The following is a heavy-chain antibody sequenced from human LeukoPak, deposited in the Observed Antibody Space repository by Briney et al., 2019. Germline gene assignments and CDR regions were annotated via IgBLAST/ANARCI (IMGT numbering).Heavy chain of an antibody. CDR3: ARAITFFGVDYYFDS. Sequence: GGSLRLSCAASGFTFSSYWMSWVRQAPGKGLEWVANIKQDGSEKYYVDSVKGRFTISRDNAKNSLYLQMNSLRAEDTAVYYCARAITFFGVDYYFDSWGQGTLVTASS. D-gene: IGHD3-3*01. J-gene: IGHJ4*02. CDR1: GFTFSSYW. V-gene: IGHV3-7*01. CDR2: IKQDGSEK.